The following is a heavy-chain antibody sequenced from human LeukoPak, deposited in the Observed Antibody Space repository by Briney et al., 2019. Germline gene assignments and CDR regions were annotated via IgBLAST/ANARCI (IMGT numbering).Heavy chain of an antibody. J-gene: IGHJ5*02. V-gene: IGHV4-59*01. CDR2: ISYSGST. CDR1: GDSISSSY. Sequence: SETLSLTCTVSGDSISSSYWSWIRQPPGKGLEWIGYISYSGSTSSNPSLRSRVTTSVDTSKNQFSLRLTSVTAADTAMYYCARGGQLNWFDPWGQGTLVTVSS. D-gene: IGHD5-18*01. CDR3: ARGGQLNWFDP.